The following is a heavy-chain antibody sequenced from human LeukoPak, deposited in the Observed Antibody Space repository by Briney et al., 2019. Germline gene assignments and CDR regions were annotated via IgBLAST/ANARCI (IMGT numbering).Heavy chain of an antibody. CDR3: AKASWVSSTDAVR. J-gene: IGHJ4*02. V-gene: IGHV3-23*01. CDR2: IRGNGDT. D-gene: IGHD3-16*01. Sequence: PGVSLRLSCAASGLSFSSVAMSWVRQGPARGLEWVSSIRGNGDTFYADSVRGRFTLFSDSSTDTVYFQLNNLRVEDTAIYYCAKASWVSSTDAVRWGQGTLVTVSS. CDR1: GLSFSSVA.